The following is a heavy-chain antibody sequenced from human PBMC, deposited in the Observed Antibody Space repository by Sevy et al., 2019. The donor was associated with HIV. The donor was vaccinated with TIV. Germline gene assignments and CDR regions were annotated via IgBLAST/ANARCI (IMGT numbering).Heavy chain of an antibody. V-gene: IGHV3-13*01. CDR1: GFTFSSYD. D-gene: IGHD1-1*01. CDR3: ARGGNTGTDYYGMDV. Sequence: GGSLRLSFAASGFTFSSYDMHWVRQATGKGLEWVSAIGTAGDTYYPGSVKGRFTISRENAKNSLYLQMNSLRAGDTAVYYCARGGNTGTDYYGMDVWGQGTTVTVSS. CDR2: IGTAGDT. J-gene: IGHJ6*02.